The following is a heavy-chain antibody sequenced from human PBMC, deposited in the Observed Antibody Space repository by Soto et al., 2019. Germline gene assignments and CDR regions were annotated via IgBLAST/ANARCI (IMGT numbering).Heavy chain of an antibody. CDR3: AIGLYNPLAY. V-gene: IGHV1-3*01. CDR1: GYTFTSYA. CDR2: INAGIGNT. J-gene: IGHJ4*02. D-gene: IGHD1-20*01. Sequence: QVQLVQSGAEVKKPGASVKVSCKASGYTFTSYAMHWVRQAPGQRREWMVWINAGIGNTKYSQKFQGRVTLTSDTSARTAFMELNSMRSEDTAGHYCAIGLYNPLAYWGQGALVTVSS.